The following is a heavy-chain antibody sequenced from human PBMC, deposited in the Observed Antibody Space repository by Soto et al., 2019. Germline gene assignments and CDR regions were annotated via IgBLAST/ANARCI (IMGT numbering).Heavy chain of an antibody. Sequence: SETLSLTCTVSGGSISSYYWSWIRQPPGKGLEWIGYIYYSGSTNYNPSLKSRVTISVDTSKNQFSLKLSSVTAADTAVYYCASTPDYGYSSSWYFDYWGQGNLVTVS. CDR1: GGSISSYY. J-gene: IGHJ4*02. D-gene: IGHD6-13*01. CDR3: ASTPDYGYSSSWYFDY. CDR2: IYYSGST. V-gene: IGHV4-59*01.